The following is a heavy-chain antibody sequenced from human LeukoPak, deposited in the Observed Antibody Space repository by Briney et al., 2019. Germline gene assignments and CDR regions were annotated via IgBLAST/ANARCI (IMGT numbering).Heavy chain of an antibody. CDR1: GGSISRSY. CDR3: ATAPLRYGDYGYPEYFQH. D-gene: IGHD4-17*01. V-gene: IGHV4-59*01. J-gene: IGHJ1*01. CDR2: IYYTGSP. Sequence: PSETLSLTCTVSGGSISRSYWTWIRQAPGKGLEYIGYIYYTGSPNYNPSLKSRVTISLDTSKNQFPLKLTSVTAADTAVYYCATAPLRYGDYGYPEYFQHWGQGILVPVSS.